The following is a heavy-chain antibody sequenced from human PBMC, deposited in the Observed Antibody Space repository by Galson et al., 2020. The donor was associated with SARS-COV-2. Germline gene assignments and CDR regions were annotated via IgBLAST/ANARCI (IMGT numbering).Heavy chain of an antibody. J-gene: IGHJ4*02. CDR3: ATRSGFGELSHDY. Sequence: SETLSLTCTVSGGSVSSGSYYWSWIRQPPGKGLEWIGYIYYGGSTNYNPSLKSRVTISVDTSKNQFSLKLSSVTAADTAVYYCATRSGFGELSHDYWGQGTLVTVSS. D-gene: IGHD3-10*01. CDR2: IYYGGST. V-gene: IGHV4-61*01. CDR1: GGSVSSGSYY.